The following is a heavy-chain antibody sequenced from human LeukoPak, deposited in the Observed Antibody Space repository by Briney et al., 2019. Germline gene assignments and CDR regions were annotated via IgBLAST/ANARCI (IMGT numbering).Heavy chain of an antibody. CDR1: GGSISSSSYY. CDR3: TRGLYGDYRFYYYYYMDV. Sequence: SETLSLTCTVSGGSISSSSYYWGWIRQPPGKGLEWIGEINHSGSTNYNPSLKSRVTISVDTSKNQFSLKLSSVTAADTAVYYCTRGLYGDYRFYYYYYMDVWGKGTTVTVSS. V-gene: IGHV4-39*07. D-gene: IGHD4-17*01. CDR2: INHSGST. J-gene: IGHJ6*03.